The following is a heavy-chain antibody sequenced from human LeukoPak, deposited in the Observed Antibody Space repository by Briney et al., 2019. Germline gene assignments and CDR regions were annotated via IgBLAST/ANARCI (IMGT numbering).Heavy chain of an antibody. CDR3: AKDTPLCYFDY. D-gene: IGHD3-16*01. CDR2: IRNDGSII. CDR1: GFTFSSYG. Sequence: PGGFLRLSCAASGFTFSSYGMHWIRQAPGKGLEWVAFIRNDGSIIYNADSVKGRFTISRDNSKNTLYLQMNSLRADDTAVYYCAKDTPLCYFDYWRQGTLVTVSS. J-gene: IGHJ4*02. V-gene: IGHV3-30*02.